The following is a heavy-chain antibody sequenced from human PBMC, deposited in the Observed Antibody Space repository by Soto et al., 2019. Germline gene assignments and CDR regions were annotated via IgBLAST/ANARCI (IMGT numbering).Heavy chain of an antibody. D-gene: IGHD5-12*01. CDR3: AKGTVCCGYDPAPYYYYGMDV. CDR1: GGTFSSYA. V-gene: IGHV1-69*06. J-gene: IGHJ6*02. Sequence: SVKVSCKASGGTFSSYAISWVRQAPGQGLEWMGGIIPIFGTANYAQKFQGRVTITADKSTSTAYMELSSLRSEDTAVYYCAKGTVCCGYDPAPYYYYGMDVWGQGTTVTVSS. CDR2: IIPIFGTA.